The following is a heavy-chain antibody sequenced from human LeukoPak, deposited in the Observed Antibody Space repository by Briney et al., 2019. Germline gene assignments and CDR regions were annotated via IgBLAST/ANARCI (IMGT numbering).Heavy chain of an antibody. V-gene: IGHV3-30*18. D-gene: IGHD3/OR15-3a*01. Sequence: PGGSLRLSCAASEFTFSSYAMHWVRQASGKGLEWVALVSNDGGDKYYADSVKGRFTISRDNSKNTLYLQMNSLRGEDTGVYYCAKAHLLDWLLPFDYWGQGTLVTVSS. CDR1: EFTFSSYA. CDR2: VSNDGGDK. J-gene: IGHJ4*02. CDR3: AKAHLLDWLLPFDY.